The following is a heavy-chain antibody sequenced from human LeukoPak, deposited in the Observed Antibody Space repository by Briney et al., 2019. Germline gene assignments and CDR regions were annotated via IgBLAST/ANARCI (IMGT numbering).Heavy chain of an antibody. CDR1: GFTFSSNY. CDR3: ARDDILTGYRDY. D-gene: IGHD3-9*01. CDR2: IYSGGST. J-gene: IGHJ4*02. V-gene: IGHV3-53*01. Sequence: GGPLRLSCAASGFTFSSNYMSWVRQAPGKGLEGVSVIYSGGSTYYADSVKGRFTISRDNSKNTLYLQMNSLRAEDTAVYYCARDDILTGYRDYWGQGTLVTVSS.